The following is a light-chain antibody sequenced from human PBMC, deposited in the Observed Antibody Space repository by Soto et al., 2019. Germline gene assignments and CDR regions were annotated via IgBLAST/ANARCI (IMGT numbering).Light chain of an antibody. J-gene: IGKJ2*01. CDR2: SAS. CDR3: QQYYSYPYT. V-gene: IGKV1-8*01. Sequence: AIRMTQSPSSFSASTGDRVTITCRASQDISTSLAWYQQKPGKAPKLLIYSASSLQSGVPANFSGSGSGTDFTLTISRLQSVDFATYYCQQYYSYPYTFGQGTKVEIK. CDR1: QDISTS.